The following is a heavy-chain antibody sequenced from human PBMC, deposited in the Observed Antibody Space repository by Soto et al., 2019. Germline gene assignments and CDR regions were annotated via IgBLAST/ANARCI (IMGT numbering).Heavy chain of an antibody. CDR3: ATTRRRGYIAARPEPDYYYYYGMDV. CDR2: IYPGDSDT. D-gene: IGHD6-6*01. CDR1: GYSFTSYW. Sequence: PGESLKISCKGSGYSFTSYWIGWVRQMPGKGLEWMGIIYPGDSDTRYSPSFQGQVTISADKSISTAYLQWSSLKASDTAMYYCATTRRRGYIAARPEPDYYYYYGMDVWGQGTTVTVSS. V-gene: IGHV5-51*01. J-gene: IGHJ6*02.